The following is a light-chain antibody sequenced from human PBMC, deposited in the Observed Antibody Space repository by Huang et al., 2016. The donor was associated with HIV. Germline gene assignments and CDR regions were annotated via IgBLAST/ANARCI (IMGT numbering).Light chain of an antibody. CDR1: QSIGTY. V-gene: IGKV3-11*01. CDR3: QQRSKWPLT. Sequence: EIVLTQSQVTLSLSPGDRATLSCRASQSIGTYLAWYQQKSGQSPRLPIYDGSNRAAGVPARFSASGSETDFTLTIASLDPDDFAIYHCQQRSKWPLTFGGGTKVEMK. CDR2: DGS. J-gene: IGKJ4*01.